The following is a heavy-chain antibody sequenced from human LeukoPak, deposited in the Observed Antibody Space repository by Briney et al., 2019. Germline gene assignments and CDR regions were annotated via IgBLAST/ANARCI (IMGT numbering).Heavy chain of an antibody. CDR2: INPNSGGT. D-gene: IGHD1-14*01. J-gene: IGHJ4*02. CDR3: ASFGDGGNHTPEDY. Sequence: GASVTVSCKASGYTFTGYYMHWARQAPGQGLEWMGWINPNSGGTNYAQKFQGRVTMTRDTSISTAYMELSRLRSDDTAVYYCASFGDGGNHTPEDYWGQGTLVTVSS. CDR1: GYTFTGYY. V-gene: IGHV1-2*02.